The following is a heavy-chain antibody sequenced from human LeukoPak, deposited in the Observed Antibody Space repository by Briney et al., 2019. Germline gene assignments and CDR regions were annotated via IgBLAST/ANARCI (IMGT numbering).Heavy chain of an antibody. V-gene: IGHV4-34*01. CDR2: INHSGST. J-gene: IGHJ4*02. Sequence: PSETLSLTCAVYGGSFSGYYWSWIRQPPGKGLEWIGEINHSGSTNYNPSLKSRVTISVDTSKNQFSLKLSSVTAADTAVYYCARGPQNGGYYDYVWGSYRYTGFDYWGQGTLVTVSS. CDR1: GGSFSGYY. CDR3: ARGPQNGGYYDYVWGSYRYTGFDY. D-gene: IGHD3-16*02.